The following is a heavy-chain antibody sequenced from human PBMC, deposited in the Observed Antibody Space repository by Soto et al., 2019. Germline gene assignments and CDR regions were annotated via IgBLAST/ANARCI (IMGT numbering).Heavy chain of an antibody. J-gene: IGHJ3*02. V-gene: IGHV3-74*01. CDR1: GLTFSSYW. CDR3: ARAGNNDAFDI. Sequence: EVQLMESGGGLVQPGGSLRLSCAASGLTFSSYWMHWVRQAPGKGLVWVSRINSDGSSTSYADSVKGRFTISRDNAKNTLYLQMNSLRAEDTAVYYCARAGNNDAFDIWGQGTMVTVSS. CDR2: INSDGSST.